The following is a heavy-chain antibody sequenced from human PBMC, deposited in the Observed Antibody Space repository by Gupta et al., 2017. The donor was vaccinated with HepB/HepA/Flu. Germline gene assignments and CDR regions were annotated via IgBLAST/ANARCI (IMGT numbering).Heavy chain of an antibody. Sequence: QLQLQESGPGLVKPSETLSLTCTVSGGSISSSSYYWGWIRQPPGKGLEWIGSIYYSGSTYYNPSLKSRVTISVDTSKNQFSLKLSSVTAADTAVYYCARLRSTPLYYYDSSGYAWYFDLWGRGTLVTVSS. J-gene: IGHJ2*01. D-gene: IGHD3-22*01. CDR3: ARLRSTPLYYYDSSGYAWYFDL. V-gene: IGHV4-39*01. CDR1: GGSISSSSYY. CDR2: IYYSGST.